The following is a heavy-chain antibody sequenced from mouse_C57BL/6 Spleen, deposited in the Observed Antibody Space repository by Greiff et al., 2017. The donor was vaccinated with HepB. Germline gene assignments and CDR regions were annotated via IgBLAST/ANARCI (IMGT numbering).Heavy chain of an antibody. CDR3: ARLTTVVATKAMDY. Sequence: DVQLQESGPGLVKPSQSLSLTCSVTGYSITSGYYWNWLRQFPGNKLEWMGYISYDGSNNYNPSLKNRISITRDTSKNQFFLKLNSVTTEDTATYYCARLTTVVATKAMDYWGQGTSVTVSS. CDR2: ISYDGSN. J-gene: IGHJ4*01. CDR1: GYSITSGYY. V-gene: IGHV3-6*01. D-gene: IGHD1-1*01.